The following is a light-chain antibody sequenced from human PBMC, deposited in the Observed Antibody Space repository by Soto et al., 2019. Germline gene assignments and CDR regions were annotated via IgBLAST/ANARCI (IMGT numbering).Light chain of an antibody. V-gene: IGKV1-5*01. Sequence: DIQMTQSPSTLSGSVGDRVTITFRASQIISSWLAWYQQKPGKAPKLLIYDASSLQSGVPSRFSGSGSGTEFTLTISSLQPEDFATYYCLQHNSYPRTFGQGTKVDNK. CDR1: QIISSW. J-gene: IGKJ1*01. CDR2: DAS. CDR3: LQHNSYPRT.